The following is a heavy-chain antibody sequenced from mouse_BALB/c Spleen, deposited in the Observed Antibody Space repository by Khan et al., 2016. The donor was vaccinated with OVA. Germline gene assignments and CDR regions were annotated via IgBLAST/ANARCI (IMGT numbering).Heavy chain of an antibody. CDR1: GYSITSDYA. CDR3: TGGRTY. D-gene: IGHD3-3*01. J-gene: IGHJ3*01. V-gene: IGHV3-2*02. CDR2: ISYSGRT. Sequence: VPLQESGPGLVKPSQSLSLTCTVTGYSITSDYAWNWIRQFPGNKLEWMGYISYSGRTSYTPSLKSRLSITRDTSKNQFFLQLNSVTTEDTATYYCTGGRTYWGQGTLVTVST.